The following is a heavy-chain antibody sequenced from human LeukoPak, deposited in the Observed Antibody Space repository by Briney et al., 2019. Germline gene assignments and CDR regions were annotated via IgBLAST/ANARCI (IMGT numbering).Heavy chain of an antibody. V-gene: IGHV3-30-3*02. D-gene: IGHD3-16*01. CDR2: ISYDGSNK. CDR3: AKHGGPFDP. CDR1: GFTFSSYA. Sequence: PGRSLRLSCAASGFTFSSYAVHWVRQAPGKGLEWVAVISYDGSNKYYADSVKGRFTISRDNSKNTLYLQMNSLRAEDTAVYYCAKHGGPFDPWGQGTLVTVSS. J-gene: IGHJ5*02.